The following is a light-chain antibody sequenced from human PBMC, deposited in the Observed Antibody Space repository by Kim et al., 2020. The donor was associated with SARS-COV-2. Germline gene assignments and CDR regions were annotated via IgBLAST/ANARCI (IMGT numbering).Light chain of an antibody. CDR2: QDS. J-gene: IGLJ2*01. CDR3: QAWDSSTAV. CDR1: KLGDKY. Sequence: GSPGQTASITCSGDKLGDKYACWYQQKPGQSPVLVIYQDSKRPSGIPERFSGSNSGNTATLTISGTQAMDEADYYCQAWDSSTAVFGGGTQRTVL. V-gene: IGLV3-1*01.